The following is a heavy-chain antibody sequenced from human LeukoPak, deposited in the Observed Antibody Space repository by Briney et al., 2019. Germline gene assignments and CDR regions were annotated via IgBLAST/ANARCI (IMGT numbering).Heavy chain of an antibody. CDR2: IYPGDSDT. D-gene: IGHD3-22*01. J-gene: IGHJ4*02. V-gene: IGHV5-51*01. CDR3: ARHGPTEDYYDSSGPRREIDY. CDR1: GYSFTSYW. Sequence: GESLKSSCKGSGYSFTSYWIGWVRQMPGKGLEWMGIIYPGDSDTRYSPSFQGQVTISADKSISTAYLQWSSLKASDTAMYYCARHGPTEDYYDSSGPRREIDYWGQGTLVTVSS.